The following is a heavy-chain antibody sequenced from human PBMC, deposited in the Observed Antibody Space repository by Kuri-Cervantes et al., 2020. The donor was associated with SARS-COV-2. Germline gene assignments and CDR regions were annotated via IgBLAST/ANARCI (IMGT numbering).Heavy chain of an antibody. Sequence: GESLKLSFAASGFTFSDYYMSWLRQAPGKGLEWVAVISYDGSNKYYADSVKGRFTISRDNSKNTLYLQMNSLRAEDTAVYYCAREMVIDNIFIDYWGQGTLVTVSS. V-gene: IGHV3-30-3*01. D-gene: IGHD2-21*01. J-gene: IGHJ4*02. CDR3: AREMVIDNIFIDY. CDR1: GFTFSDYY. CDR2: ISYDGSNK.